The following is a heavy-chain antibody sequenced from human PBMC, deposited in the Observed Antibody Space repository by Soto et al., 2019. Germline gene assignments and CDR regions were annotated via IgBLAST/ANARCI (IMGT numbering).Heavy chain of an antibody. CDR1: GGSFSGYY. CDR2: INHSGST. Sequence: TSETLSLTCAVYGGSFSGYYWSWIRQPPGKGLEWIGEINHSGSTNYNPSLKSRVTISVDTSKNQFSLKLSSVTAADTAVYYCARATYYYDSSGPYGMDVWGQGTTVTVSS. D-gene: IGHD3-22*01. CDR3: ARATYYYDSSGPYGMDV. V-gene: IGHV4-34*01. J-gene: IGHJ6*02.